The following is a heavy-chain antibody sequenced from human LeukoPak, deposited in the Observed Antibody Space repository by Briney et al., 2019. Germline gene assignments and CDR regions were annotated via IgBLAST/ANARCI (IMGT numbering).Heavy chain of an antibody. CDR2: INTDGSST. Sequence: GGSLRLSCAASGFTFSSYWMHWVRQAPGKGLVWVSRINTDGSSTSYADSVKGRFTISRDNSKNTLYLQMNSLRAEDTAVYYCAKGEWLRPPDYWGQGTLVTVSS. D-gene: IGHD5-12*01. J-gene: IGHJ4*02. CDR1: GFTFSSYW. V-gene: IGHV3-74*01. CDR3: AKGEWLRPPDY.